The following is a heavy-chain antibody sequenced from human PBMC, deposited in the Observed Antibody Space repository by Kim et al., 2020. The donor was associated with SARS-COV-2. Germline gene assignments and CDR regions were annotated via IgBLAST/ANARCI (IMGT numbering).Heavy chain of an antibody. V-gene: IGHV3-11*06. Sequence: KGRFTISRDNAKNSLYLQMNSLKDEDTAVYYCARDPNDAYYYDVLGSYSDSWGQGTLVTVSS. D-gene: IGHD3-22*01. J-gene: IGHJ4*02. CDR3: ARDPNDAYYYDVLGSYSDS.